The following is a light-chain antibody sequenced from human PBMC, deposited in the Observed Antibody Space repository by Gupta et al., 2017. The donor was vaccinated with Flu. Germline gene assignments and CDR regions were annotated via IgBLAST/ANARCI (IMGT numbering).Light chain of an antibody. CDR3: QQYDYYWT. CDR2: KAS. CDR1: QSISNR. J-gene: IGKJ1*01. V-gene: IGKV1-5*03. Sequence: STSTRSAAVGDRVTNTCRASQSISNRLAWYQQKAGKPPKILIYKASTLEGGVPSRFSGSGSGTQFTLTISSLQPDDFATYYCQQYDYYWTFGQGTKVEI.